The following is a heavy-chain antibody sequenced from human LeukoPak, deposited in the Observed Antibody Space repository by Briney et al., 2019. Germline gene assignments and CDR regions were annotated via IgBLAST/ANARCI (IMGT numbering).Heavy chain of an antibody. CDR1: GFTSSGSA. CDR2: IRSKANSYAT. CDR3: TRLPSSAIAQHQSFFDY. D-gene: IGHD6-13*01. J-gene: IGHJ4*02. Sequence: PGGSLRLSCAASGFTSSGSATYWVRQASGKGLEWGGRIRSKANSYATAYAASVKGRCTISRDDSKNTAYLQMDSLKTEDTALYYCTRLPSSAIAQHQSFFDYWGQGSMVTVSS. V-gene: IGHV3-73*01.